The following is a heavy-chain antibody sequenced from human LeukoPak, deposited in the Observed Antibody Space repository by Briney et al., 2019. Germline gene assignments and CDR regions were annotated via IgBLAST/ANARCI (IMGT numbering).Heavy chain of an antibody. D-gene: IGHD3-10*01. CDR2: INWNGGST. V-gene: IGHV3-20*04. CDR1: GFTFRNYG. Sequence: GGSLRLSCAASGFTFRNYGMAWVRQAPGKGLEWVSGINWNGGSTDYADSVKGRFTISRDNAKNSLYLQMNSLRAEDTALYYCARDLGYYGSGSYDYWGQGTLVTVSS. J-gene: IGHJ4*02. CDR3: ARDLGYYGSGSYDY.